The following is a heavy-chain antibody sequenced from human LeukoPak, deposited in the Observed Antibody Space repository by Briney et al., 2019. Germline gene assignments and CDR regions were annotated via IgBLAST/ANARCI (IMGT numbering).Heavy chain of an antibody. CDR3: ASLFYYDSSGYYSGFDY. J-gene: IGHJ4*02. D-gene: IGHD3-22*01. Sequence: GESLKISCKGSGYSFTTYWIGWVRQMPGKGLEWMGIIYPGDSDTRYSPSFQGQVTISADKSISTAYLQWSSLKASDTAMYYCASLFYYDSSGYYSGFDYWGQGTLVTVSS. V-gene: IGHV5-51*01. CDR2: IYPGDSDT. CDR1: GYSFTTYW.